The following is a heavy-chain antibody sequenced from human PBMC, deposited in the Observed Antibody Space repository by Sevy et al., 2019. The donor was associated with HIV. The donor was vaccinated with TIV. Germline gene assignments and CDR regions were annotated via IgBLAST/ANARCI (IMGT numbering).Heavy chain of an antibody. CDR1: GYTFTNYA. V-gene: IGHV1-18*01. Sequence: ASVKVSCKASGYTFTNYAFSWVRPAPGQGLEWMGWISVYTGNTNSAQKLQGRLTMTTDTSTSTAYLELRSLRSDDTAVYYCARASPGVRGVSSFDYWGQGTLVTVSS. D-gene: IGHD3-10*01. CDR3: ARASPGVRGVSSFDY. CDR2: ISVYTGNT. J-gene: IGHJ4*02.